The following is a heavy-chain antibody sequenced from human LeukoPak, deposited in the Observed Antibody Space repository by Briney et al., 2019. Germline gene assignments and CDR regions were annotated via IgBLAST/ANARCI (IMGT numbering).Heavy chain of an antibody. CDR3: ARDGIAGSGYYYGMDV. V-gene: IGHV4-4*07. CDR2: INPSGST. D-gene: IGHD3-10*01. CDR1: GGSISSSF. Sequence: SETLSLTCSVSGGSISSSFWNWIRQPAGKGLEWIGRINPSGSTNCNASLQSRVTMSVDTSKKQFSLKLRSVTAADTAVYYCARDGIAGSGYYYGMDVWGQGTTVTVSS. J-gene: IGHJ6*02.